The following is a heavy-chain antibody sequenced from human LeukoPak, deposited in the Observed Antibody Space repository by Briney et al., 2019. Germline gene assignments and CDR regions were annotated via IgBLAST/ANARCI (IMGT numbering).Heavy chain of an antibody. D-gene: IGHD3-3*01. CDR1: GFTFTCCG. V-gene: IGHV3-30*18. J-gene: IGHJ4*02. CDR2: ISSSDGNSK. Sequence: GTSLRLSCGTSGFTFTCCGMHWVRQASGKGLEWVAAISSSDGNSKYYADSVKGRFTISRDNSKSTVYLQMNSLRADDTAVYYCAKWSGNRPLYYFDYWGQGTLVTVSS. CDR3: AKWSGNRPLYYFDY.